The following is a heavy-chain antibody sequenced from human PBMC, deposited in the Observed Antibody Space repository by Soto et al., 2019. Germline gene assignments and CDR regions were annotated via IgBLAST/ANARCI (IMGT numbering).Heavy chain of an antibody. CDR2: IYTSGTT. D-gene: IGHD1-26*01. V-gene: IGHV4-4*07. CDR1: GGPMTGDF. J-gene: IGHJ3*01. CDR3: ATATNPWAFDV. Sequence: HVQLQESGPGLVRPSETLSLKCNVSGGPMTGDFWSWFRLSAGKGLEWIGRIYTSGTTNYNLSFKIRVTMSVDTSWSHFSLRLTSVTAADSALYYCATATNPWAFDVWGPGTMVSVS.